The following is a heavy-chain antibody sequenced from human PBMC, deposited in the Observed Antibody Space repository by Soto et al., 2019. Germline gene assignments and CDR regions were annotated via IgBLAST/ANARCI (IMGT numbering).Heavy chain of an antibody. D-gene: IGHD6-19*01. J-gene: IGHJ4*02. CDR1: GGSISSYY. CDR3: AREGPKGSADY. V-gene: IGHV4-59*01. CDR2: IYYSGST. Sequence: SETLSLTCTVSGGSISSYYWSWIRQPPGKGLEWIGYIYYSGSTNYNPSLKSRVTISVDTSKNQFSLKLSSVTAADTAVYYCAREGPKGSADYWGQGTLVTVSS.